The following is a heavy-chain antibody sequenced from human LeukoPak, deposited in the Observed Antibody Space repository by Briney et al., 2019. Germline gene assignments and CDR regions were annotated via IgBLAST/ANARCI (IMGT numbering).Heavy chain of an antibody. D-gene: IGHD3-3*01. J-gene: IGHJ4*02. CDR2: INQGGSET. Sequence: GGSLRLPCAASGFSFSIYWMSWVRQAPGQGLEGVANINQGGSETYYVDSVKGRFTISRDNAKNSLFLQLNSLRAEDTAVYYCARSPGVGTVDYWGQGSLVTVSS. CDR3: ARSPGVGTVDY. V-gene: IGHV3-7*01. CDR1: GFSFSIYW.